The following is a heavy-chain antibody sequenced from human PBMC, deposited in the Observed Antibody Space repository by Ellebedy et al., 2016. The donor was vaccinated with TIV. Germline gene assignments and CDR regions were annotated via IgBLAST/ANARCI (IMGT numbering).Heavy chain of an antibody. V-gene: IGHV3-7*01. CDR3: ASAARGSGAYESF. CDR2: INQGGSET. Sequence: GESLKISCAASGFTFSRFWMAWVRQAPGKGLEWLATINQGGSETYYVDSVKGRFTISRDNSKNSLYLQMNSLRADDTALNYCASAARGSGAYESFWGQGTLVTVSS. J-gene: IGHJ4*02. CDR1: GFTFSRFW. D-gene: IGHD5-12*01.